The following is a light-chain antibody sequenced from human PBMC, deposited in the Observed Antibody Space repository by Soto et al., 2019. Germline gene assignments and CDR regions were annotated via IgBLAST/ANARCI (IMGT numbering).Light chain of an antibody. CDR3: CLFAGSYTSYV. CDR1: SSYVGGYNH. CDR2: DVS. Sequence: QAVLTQPRSVSGSPGRSVTISCTGTSSYVGGYNHVSWYQQHPGKAPKLMIYDVSKRPSGVPDRFSGSKSGTTASLTISGLQAEDEADYSCCLFAGSYTSYVFGTGTKV. J-gene: IGLJ1*01. V-gene: IGLV2-11*02.